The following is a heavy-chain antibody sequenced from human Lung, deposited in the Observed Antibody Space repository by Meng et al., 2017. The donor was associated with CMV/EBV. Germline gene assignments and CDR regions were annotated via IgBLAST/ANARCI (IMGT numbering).Heavy chain of an antibody. CDR2: IIPTFNTI. V-gene: IGHV1-69*05. CDR1: GDTFSNLA. Sequence: KGSCKASGDTFSNLAISGVRQTRGQGLEWMGGIIPTFNTIKYAQKFQGRLTITTDRSTSTAYMDLSSLRSDDTAVYYCVRDRIGWFDPRGQGTLVTVSS. D-gene: IGHD2-15*01. CDR3: VRDRIGWFDP. J-gene: IGHJ5*02.